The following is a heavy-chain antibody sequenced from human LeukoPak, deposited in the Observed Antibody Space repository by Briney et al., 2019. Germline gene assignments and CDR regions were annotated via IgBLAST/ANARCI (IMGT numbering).Heavy chain of an antibody. CDR2: IIPIFNTA. CDR1: GGTFISYG. D-gene: IGHD3-16*01. V-gene: IGHV1-69*13. J-gene: IGHJ5*02. Sequence: SVKVSCKASGGTFISYGIGWVRQAPGQGLEWMGGIIPIFNTANYAQKFQGRVTITADESTSIAYMELSSLRSEDTAVYYCAIVGAKVTTFGWFDPWGQGTLVTVSS. CDR3: AIVGAKVTTFGWFDP.